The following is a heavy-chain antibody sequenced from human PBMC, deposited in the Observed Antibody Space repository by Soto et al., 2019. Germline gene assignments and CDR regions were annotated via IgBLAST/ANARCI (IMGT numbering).Heavy chain of an antibody. J-gene: IGHJ6*02. CDR3: ARASSSSSYYYYGMDV. V-gene: IGHV1-18*01. CDR1: GYTFTSYG. Sequence: GASVKVSCKASGYTFTSYGISWVRQAPGQGLEWMGRISAYNGNTNYAQKLQGRVTMTTDTSTSTAYMELRSLRSDDTAVYYCARASSSSSYYYYGMDVWGQGTTVTVSS. CDR2: ISAYNGNT. D-gene: IGHD6-6*01.